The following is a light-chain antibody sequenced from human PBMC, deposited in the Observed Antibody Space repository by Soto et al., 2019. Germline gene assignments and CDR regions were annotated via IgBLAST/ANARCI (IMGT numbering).Light chain of an antibody. Sequence: EVVLTQSPVTLSLSPGERSTVSFMASQSFRGLLAWYQQKPGQAPRLLIYAASSRATGIPDRFSGSGSGTDFTLTISRLEPEDFAVYYCQQYDSSPKTFGQGTKVDIK. J-gene: IGKJ1*01. CDR2: AAS. CDR1: QSFRGL. CDR3: QQYDSSPKT. V-gene: IGKV3-20*01.